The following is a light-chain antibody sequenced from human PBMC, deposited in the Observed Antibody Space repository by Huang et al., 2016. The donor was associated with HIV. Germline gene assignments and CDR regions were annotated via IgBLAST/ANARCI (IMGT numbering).Light chain of an antibody. J-gene: IGKJ4*01. V-gene: IGKV1-39*01. CDR2: VAS. CDR3: QQSYSALGLT. Sequence: DIQMTQSPSSLSASLGDRVTIACRASQSIGTYLNWYQQKPGKAPRLLIHVASSLQSGVPSRFRGSGSGTDINLTISSLQPEDFATYYCQQSYSALGLTFGGGTKVEIK. CDR1: QSIGTY.